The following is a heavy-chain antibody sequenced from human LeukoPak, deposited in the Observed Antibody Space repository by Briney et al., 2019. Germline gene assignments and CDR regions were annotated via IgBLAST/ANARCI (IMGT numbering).Heavy chain of an antibody. CDR3: ARVGPIVGANDY. D-gene: IGHD1-26*01. Sequence: ASVKVSCKASGYTFTSYDINWVRQATGQGLEWLGWMNPNSGGTNYAQKFQGRVTMTRDTSISTAYMELSRLRSDDTAVYYCARVGPIVGANDYWGQGTLVTVSS. CDR1: GYTFTSYD. J-gene: IGHJ4*02. V-gene: IGHV1-2*02. CDR2: MNPNSGGT.